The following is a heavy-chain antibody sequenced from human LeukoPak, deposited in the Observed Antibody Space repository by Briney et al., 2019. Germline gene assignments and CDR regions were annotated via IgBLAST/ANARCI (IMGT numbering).Heavy chain of an antibody. J-gene: IGHJ4*02. CDR1: GFTVSSNY. D-gene: IGHD5-18*01. Sequence: GGSLRLSCAASGFTVSSNYMSWVRQAPGKGLEWVSVIYSGGSTYYADSVKGRFTISRDNSKNTLYLQMNSLRAEDTAVYYCARSDTAILYFDYWGQGTLVTVSS. CDR3: ARSDTAILYFDY. V-gene: IGHV3-53*01. CDR2: IYSGGST.